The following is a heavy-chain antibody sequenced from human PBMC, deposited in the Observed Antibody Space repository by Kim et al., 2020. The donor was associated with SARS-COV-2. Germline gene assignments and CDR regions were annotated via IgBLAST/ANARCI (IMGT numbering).Heavy chain of an antibody. J-gene: IGHJ6*02. CDR1: GFTFSRYG. CDR2: IWYDGSNK. CDR3: ARDLLVGATSYGIDV. Sequence: GGSLRLSCAASGFTFSRYGMHWVRQAPGKGLEWVAVIWYDGSNKYYADSVKGRFTISRDNSKNTLYLQMNSLRAEDTAVYYCARDLLVGATSYGIDVWGQGPTVTVPS. D-gene: IGHD1-26*01. V-gene: IGHV3-33*01.